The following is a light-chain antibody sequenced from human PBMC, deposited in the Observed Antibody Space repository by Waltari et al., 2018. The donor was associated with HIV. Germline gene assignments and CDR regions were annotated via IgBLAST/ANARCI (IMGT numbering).Light chain of an antibody. CDR2: WAS. V-gene: IGKV4-1*01. CDR3: QQYYSSPWN. CDR1: QSVLYSSNNRNH. J-gene: IGKJ3*01. Sequence: DIVMTQSPDSLAVSLGERATINCKSSQSVLYSSNNRNHLAWYRQKPGQPPRLLIYWASTRESGVPDRFSGSGSGTDFTLTISSLQAEDVAVYYCQQYYSSPWNFGPGTKVDIK.